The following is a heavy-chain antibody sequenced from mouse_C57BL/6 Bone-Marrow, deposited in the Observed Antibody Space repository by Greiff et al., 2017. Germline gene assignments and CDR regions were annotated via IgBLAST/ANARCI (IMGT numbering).Heavy chain of an antibody. CDR3: TRFGITTDFAY. Sequence: QVQLQQSGAELVRPGASVTLSCKASGYTFTDYEMHWVKQTPVHGLEWIGAIDPETGGTAYNQKFKGKAILTADKSSSTAYMELRSLTSEDSAVYYCTRFGITTDFAYWAKGLWSLSLQ. J-gene: IGHJ3*01. D-gene: IGHD1-1*01. V-gene: IGHV1-15*01. CDR1: GYTFTDYE. CDR2: IDPETGGT.